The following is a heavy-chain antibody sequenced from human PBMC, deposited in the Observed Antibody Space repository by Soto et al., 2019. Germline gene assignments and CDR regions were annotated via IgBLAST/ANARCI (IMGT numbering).Heavy chain of an antibody. Sequence: EVQLVESGGGLVQPGGSLRLSCAASGFTFSSYWMSWVRQAPGKGLEWVANIKQEGSEKYYVDSVKGRFTISRDNAKNSLYLQMNSLRAEDTAVYYCASLITIFGVVTLDYGMDVWGQGTTVTVSS. CDR2: IKQEGSEK. J-gene: IGHJ6*02. CDR3: ASLITIFGVVTLDYGMDV. V-gene: IGHV3-7*05. D-gene: IGHD3-3*01. CDR1: GFTFSSYW.